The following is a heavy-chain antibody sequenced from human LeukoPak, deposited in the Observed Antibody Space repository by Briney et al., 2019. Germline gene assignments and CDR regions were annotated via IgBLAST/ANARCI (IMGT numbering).Heavy chain of an antibody. CDR2: IRSQAYGGTT. CDR3: TRRSGDSYGDAFDI. CDR1: GFTFSNAW. Sequence: PGGSLRLSCAASGFTFSNAWMSWVRQAPGKGLEWIGFIRSQAYGGTTEDAASVKGRFTISRDDSKSIAYLQMNSLTTEDTAVYYCTRRSGDSYGDAFDIWGQGTMVTVSS. J-gene: IGHJ3*02. D-gene: IGHD5-18*01. V-gene: IGHV3-49*04.